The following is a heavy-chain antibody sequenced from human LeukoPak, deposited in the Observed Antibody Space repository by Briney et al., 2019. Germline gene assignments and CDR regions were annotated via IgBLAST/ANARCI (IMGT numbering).Heavy chain of an antibody. J-gene: IGHJ4*02. CDR2: IKQDGSEK. D-gene: IGHD6-19*01. CDR1: GFTFSSYW. Sequence: GGSLRLSCAASGFTFSSYWMSWVRQAPGKGLEWVANIKQDGSEKYYVDSVKGRFTISRDNAKNSLYLQMNSLRAEDTAVYYCARVVKQWLGHHFDYWGQGTLVTVSS. V-gene: IGHV3-7*01. CDR3: ARVVKQWLGHHFDY.